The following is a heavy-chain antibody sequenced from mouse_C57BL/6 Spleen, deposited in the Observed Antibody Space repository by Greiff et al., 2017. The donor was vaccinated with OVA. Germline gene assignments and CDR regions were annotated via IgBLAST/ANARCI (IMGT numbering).Heavy chain of an antibody. D-gene: IGHD2-4*01. Sequence: VQLQQSGAELVRPGASVTLSCKASGYTFTDYEMHWVKQTPVHGLEWIGAIDPETGGTAYNQKFTGKAILTADKSSSTAYMELRSLTSEDSAVYYCTRHRDYDPFDYGGKGTTLTVAS. CDR1: GYTFTDYE. J-gene: IGHJ2*01. V-gene: IGHV1-15*01. CDR2: IDPETGGT. CDR3: TRHRDYDPFDY.